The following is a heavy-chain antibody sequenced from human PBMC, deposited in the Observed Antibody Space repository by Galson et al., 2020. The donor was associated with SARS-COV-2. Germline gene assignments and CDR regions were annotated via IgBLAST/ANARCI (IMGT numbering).Heavy chain of an antibody. CDR1: GFTFSSYW. CDR3: ARESIAVAGSYHYYGMDV. J-gene: IGHJ6*02. CDR2: IKQDGSEK. D-gene: IGHD6-19*01. V-gene: IGHV3-7*05. Sequence: TGGSLRLSCAASGFTFSSYWMSWVRQAPGKGLEWVANIKQDGSEKYYVDSVKGRFTISRDNAKNSLYLQMNSLRAEDTAVYYCARESIAVAGSYHYYGMDVWGQGTTVTVSS.